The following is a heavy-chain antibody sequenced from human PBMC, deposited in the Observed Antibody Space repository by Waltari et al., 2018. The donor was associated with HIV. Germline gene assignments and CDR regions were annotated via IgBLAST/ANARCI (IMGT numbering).Heavy chain of an antibody. V-gene: IGHV4-39*02. D-gene: IGHD1-1*01. Sequence: QLQLQESGPGLVKPSETLSLTCTVSGGSISSGTYFWGWIRQPPGKGLEWIGSIYSSGSTYYNPSLKSRVTISVDTSKKQFSLKLSSVTAADTAVYYCARDQGLNWNDRPFDYWGQGTLVTVSS. CDR1: GGSISSGTYF. CDR2: IYSSGST. CDR3: ARDQGLNWNDRPFDY. J-gene: IGHJ4*02.